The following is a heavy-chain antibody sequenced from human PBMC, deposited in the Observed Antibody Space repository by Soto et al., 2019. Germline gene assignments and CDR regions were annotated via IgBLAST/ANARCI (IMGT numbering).Heavy chain of an antibody. CDR1: GFTFSSYG. J-gene: IGHJ6*02. CDR3: ARDPMKDGPIAAAGTVHYYYYGMDV. Sequence: LRLSCAASGFTFSSYGMHWVRQAPGKGLEWVAVIWYDGSNKYYADSVKGRFTISRDNSKNTLYLQMNSLRAEDTAVYYCARDPMKDGPIAAAGTVHYYYYGMDVWGQGTTVTVSS. V-gene: IGHV3-33*01. D-gene: IGHD6-13*01. CDR2: IWYDGSNK.